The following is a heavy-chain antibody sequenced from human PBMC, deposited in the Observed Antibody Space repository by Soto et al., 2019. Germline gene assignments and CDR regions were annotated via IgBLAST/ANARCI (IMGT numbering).Heavy chain of an antibody. CDR1: ASTFTGYT. D-gene: IGHD4-17*01. Sequence: QVHLVQSGTEVKEPGASVKVSCKASASTFTGYTINWVRQAPGQGLEWMGWISTFNGNTKYAGNFEGRVTMTTNTSTTTAYLELTGLTFDDPAVYFCARVTVTSGRWFGPWGQGTLVSVSS. V-gene: IGHV1-18*04. CDR2: ISTFNGNT. J-gene: IGHJ5*02. CDR3: ARVTVTSGRWFGP.